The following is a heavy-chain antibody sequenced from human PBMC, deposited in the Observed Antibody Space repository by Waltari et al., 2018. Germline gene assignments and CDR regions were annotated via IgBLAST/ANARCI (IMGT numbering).Heavy chain of an antibody. V-gene: IGHV4-34*01. CDR3: ARGYDSRYFDY. CDR2: INHGGST. CDR1: GGSFSGYY. J-gene: IGHJ4*02. D-gene: IGHD5-12*01. Sequence: QVQLQQWGAGLLKPSETLSLTCAVYGGSFSGYYWSWIRQPPGKGLEWIGEINHGGSTNYKPSLKSRVTISVDTSKNQCSLKLSSVTAADTAVYYCARGYDSRYFDYWGQGTLVTVSS.